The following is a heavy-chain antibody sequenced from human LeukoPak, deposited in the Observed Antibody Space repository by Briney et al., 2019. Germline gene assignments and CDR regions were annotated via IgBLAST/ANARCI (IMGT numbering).Heavy chain of an antibody. Sequence: SESLSLTCTVSGGSINSYDWSWIRQPPGTGMECTAYNYYSGITKFTPSLMSRVTISIDTAKNQFSLKLNSVTAADTAVYYCARSSHLWGPGTLVIVSS. CDR2: NYYSGIT. D-gene: IGHD3-10*01. CDR1: GGSINSYD. CDR3: ARSSHL. V-gene: IGHV4-59*01. J-gene: IGHJ5*02.